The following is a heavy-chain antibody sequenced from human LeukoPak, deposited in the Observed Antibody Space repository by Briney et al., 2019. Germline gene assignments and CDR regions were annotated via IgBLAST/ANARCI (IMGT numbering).Heavy chain of an antibody. Sequence: GGSLRLSCAVSGFTFDDYAINWVRQAPGKGLEWVSNINWNGGSTGYGDSVKGRFTISRDNAKNPVFLQMHSLRADDTALYYCARDMLLGDAFDIWGQGTMVIASS. CDR1: GFTFDDYA. D-gene: IGHD3-10*02. V-gene: IGHV3-20*04. J-gene: IGHJ3*02. CDR2: INWNGGST. CDR3: ARDMLLGDAFDI.